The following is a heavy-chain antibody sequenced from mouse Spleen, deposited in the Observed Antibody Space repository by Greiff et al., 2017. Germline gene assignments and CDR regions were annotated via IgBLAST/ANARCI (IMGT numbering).Heavy chain of an antibody. CDR1: GYSFTSYW. CDR2: IDPSDSET. CDR3: ARGNPYYYAMDY. J-gene: IGHJ4*01. V-gene: IGHV1S126*01. D-gene: IGHD2-1*01. Sequence: QVQLKQSGPQLVRPGASVKISCKASGYSFTSYWMHWVKQRPGQGLEWIGMIDPSDSETRLNQKFKDKATLTVDKSSSTAYMQLSSPTYEDSAVYYCARGNPYYYAMDYWGQGTSVTVSS.